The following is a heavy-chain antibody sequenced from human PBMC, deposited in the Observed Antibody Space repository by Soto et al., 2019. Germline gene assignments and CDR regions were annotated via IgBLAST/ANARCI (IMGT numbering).Heavy chain of an antibody. D-gene: IGHD3-9*01. CDR3: ASPNPTEGAGYYHAFDI. CDR1: GGTFSSYA. J-gene: IGHJ3*02. V-gene: IGHV1-69*13. CDR2: IIPIFGTA. Sequence: ASVKVSCKASGGTFSSYAISWVRQAPGQGLEWMGGIIPIFGTANYAQKFQGRATITADESTSTAYMELSSLRSEDTAVYYCASPNPTEGAGYYHAFDIWGQGTMVTVSS.